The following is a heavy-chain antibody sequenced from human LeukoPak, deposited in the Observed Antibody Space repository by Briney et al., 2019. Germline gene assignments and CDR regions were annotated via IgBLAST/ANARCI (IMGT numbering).Heavy chain of an antibody. V-gene: IGHV3-49*04. CDR3: TRVGFYYYYGMDV. CDR2: IRSKAYGVTT. D-gene: IGHD3-16*01. J-gene: IGHJ6*02. Sequence: PPGRSLRLSCAASGFTFGDYAMSWVRPAPGKGLEWVGFIRSKAYGVTTEYAASVKGRFTISRDDSKSIAYLQMNSLKTEDTAVYYCTRVGFYYYYGMDVWGQGTTVTVSS. CDR1: GFTFGDYA.